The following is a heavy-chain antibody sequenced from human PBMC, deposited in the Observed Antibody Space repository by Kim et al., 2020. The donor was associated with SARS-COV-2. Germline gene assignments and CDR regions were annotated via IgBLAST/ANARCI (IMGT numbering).Heavy chain of an antibody. CDR3: ARSSPGMDV. V-gene: IGHV3-48*01. CDR2: STTI. Sequence: STTIYHAVSVKVRFTICRANAKTSLYLQMNSLRAEDTAVYYCARSSPGMDVWGQGTTVTVSS. J-gene: IGHJ6*02. D-gene: IGHD3-10*01.